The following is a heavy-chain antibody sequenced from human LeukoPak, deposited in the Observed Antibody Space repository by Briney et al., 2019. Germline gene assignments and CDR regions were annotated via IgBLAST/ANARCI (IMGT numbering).Heavy chain of an antibody. Sequence: GGSLRLSCAASEFTFSNYGMHWVRQAPGKGLEWVAVISYDGSNKCYADSVKGRFTISRDNSKKTLYLQMNSLRPGDTAVYYCGADVVGATDYWGQGTLVTVSS. D-gene: IGHD1-26*01. CDR3: GADVVGATDY. CDR1: EFTFSNYG. J-gene: IGHJ4*02. CDR2: ISYDGSNK. V-gene: IGHV3-30*03.